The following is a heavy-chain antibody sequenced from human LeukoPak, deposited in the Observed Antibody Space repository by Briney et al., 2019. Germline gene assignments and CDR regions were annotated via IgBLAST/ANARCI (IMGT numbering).Heavy chain of an antibody. CDR3: ARDHGAIALTNYLDY. V-gene: IGHV3-20*04. J-gene: IGHJ4*02. D-gene: IGHD1-1*01. CDR2: INRNGGNT. CDR1: GFTFDDYG. Sequence: GGSLRLSCAASGFTFDDYGMSWVRPAPGKGLEWVSNINRNGGNTAYADSVKGRFTISRDNAKNSLYLQMNSLRAEDTALYYCARDHGAIALTNYLDYWGQGTLVTVSS.